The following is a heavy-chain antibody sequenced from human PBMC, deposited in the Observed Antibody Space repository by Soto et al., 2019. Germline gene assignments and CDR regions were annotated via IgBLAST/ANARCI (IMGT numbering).Heavy chain of an antibody. CDR2: RYNSGTT. J-gene: IGHJ5*02. CDR1: GYSISSNVW. Sequence: SETLSLTCVVSGYSISSNVWGTWVSQLPGEGREWIGERYNSGTTNYNPSLKSRVSISVYKTKNQFSLKLSSVTAADTAVYYCTTADYYGSGIFATPGFDPWGQGTLVTVSS. CDR3: TTADYYGSGIFATPGFDP. V-gene: IGHV4-4*02. D-gene: IGHD3-10*01.